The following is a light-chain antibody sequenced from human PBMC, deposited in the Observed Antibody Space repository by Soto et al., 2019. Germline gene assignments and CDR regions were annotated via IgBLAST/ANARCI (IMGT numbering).Light chain of an antibody. CDR3: QQYGSSGT. CDR2: GAS. CDR1: QSVSSY. V-gene: IGKV3-20*01. Sequence: GGRVTLSRRASQSVSSYLAWYQQQPGPAPRLLISGASTGATGIPASFSGSGSGTDSILTISRLEPEYFAVYYCQQYGSSGTFGQGTKVDIK. J-gene: IGKJ1*01.